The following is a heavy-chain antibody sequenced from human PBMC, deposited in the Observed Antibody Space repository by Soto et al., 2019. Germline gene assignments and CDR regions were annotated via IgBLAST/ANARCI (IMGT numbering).Heavy chain of an antibody. J-gene: IGHJ5*02. Sequence: GASVKVSCKSSGFTFSSYGINWVRQAPGQGLQWMGWISTYSGDTNYAQNLQGRVTMTTDTSTSTVYMELSSLRSDDTAIYYCARDWWGVDVDIHRNWLDPWGQGTTVTVSS. CDR3: ARDWWGVDVDIHRNWLDP. D-gene: IGHD5-12*01. CDR2: ISTYSGDT. V-gene: IGHV1-18*01. CDR1: GFTFSSYG.